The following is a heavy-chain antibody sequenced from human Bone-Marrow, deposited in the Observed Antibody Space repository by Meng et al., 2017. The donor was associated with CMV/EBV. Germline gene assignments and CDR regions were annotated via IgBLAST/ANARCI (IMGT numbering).Heavy chain of an antibody. CDR1: GFTFSSYA. Sequence: GESLKISCAASGFTFSSYAMHWVRQAPGKGLEWVALILYDGSNKYYADSVKGRFTISRDNSKNTLYLQMNSLRAEDTAVYYCARDRVSSSWYNQYYYYGMAVWGQGTTVTVYS. J-gene: IGHJ6*02. CDR3: ARDRVSSSWYNQYYYYGMAV. D-gene: IGHD6-13*01. CDR2: ILYDGSNK. V-gene: IGHV3-30-3*01.